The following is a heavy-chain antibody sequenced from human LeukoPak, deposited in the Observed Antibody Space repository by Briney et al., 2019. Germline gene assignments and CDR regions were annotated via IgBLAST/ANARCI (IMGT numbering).Heavy chain of an antibody. CDR2: IKQDGSEK. CDR3: ARSGGWEGDYFDY. D-gene: IGHD6-19*01. J-gene: IGHJ4*02. CDR1: GFTFSSYW. Sequence: GGSLRLSCAASGFTFSSYWMSWVRQAPGKGLEWVANIKQDGSEKYYVDSVKGRFTISRDNAKNSLYLQMNNLRAEDTAVYYCARSGGWEGDYFDYWGQGTLVTVSS. V-gene: IGHV3-7*03.